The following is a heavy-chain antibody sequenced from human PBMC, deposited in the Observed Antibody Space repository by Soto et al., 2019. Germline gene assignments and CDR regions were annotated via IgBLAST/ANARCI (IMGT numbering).Heavy chain of an antibody. D-gene: IGHD6-6*01. CDR3: ATTLGSSLQNDYYGMDV. CDR1: GYTFTSYG. J-gene: IGHJ6*02. CDR2: FDPEDAET. Sequence: GASVKVSCKASGYTFTSYGISWGRQAPGKGLEWMGGFDPEDAETIYAQKFQGRVTMTEDTSTDTAYMELSSLRSEDTAVYYCATTLGSSLQNDYYGMDVWGQGTTVTVSS. V-gene: IGHV1-24*01.